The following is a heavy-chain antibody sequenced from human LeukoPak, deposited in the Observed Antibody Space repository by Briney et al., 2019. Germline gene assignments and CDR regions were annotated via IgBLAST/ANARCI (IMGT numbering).Heavy chain of an antibody. CDR1: GFTFSGSA. Sequence: GGSLRLSCAASGFTFSGSAMHWVRQASGKGLEWVGRIRSKANSYATAYAASVKGRFTISRDDSKNTAHLQMNSLKTEDTAVYYCARGGAARLFWGQGTLVTVSS. CDR3: ARGGAARLF. V-gene: IGHV3-73*01. CDR2: IRSKANSYAT. J-gene: IGHJ4*02. D-gene: IGHD6-6*01.